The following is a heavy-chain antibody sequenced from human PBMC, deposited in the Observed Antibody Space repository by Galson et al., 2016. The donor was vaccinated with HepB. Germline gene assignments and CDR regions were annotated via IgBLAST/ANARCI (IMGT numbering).Heavy chain of an antibody. Sequence: SLRLSCAASGFTFDDHAMHWVRHAPGKGLEWVAGINWNSGTVFYADSVKGRFTISRDNNKNSVYLQMDTLSVEETAFYFCARDTYQWLSKYYFDYWGQGALVTVSS. CDR2: INWNSGTV. V-gene: IGHV3-9*01. CDR3: ARDTYQWLSKYYFDY. CDR1: GFTFDDHA. D-gene: IGHD2-2*01. J-gene: IGHJ4*02.